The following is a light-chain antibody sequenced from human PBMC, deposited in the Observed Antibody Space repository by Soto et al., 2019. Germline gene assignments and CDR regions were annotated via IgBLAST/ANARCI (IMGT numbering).Light chain of an antibody. J-gene: IGKJ4*01. CDR1: QGIRSW. CDR3: QQANSFTLT. Sequence: DIQMTQSPSSVSASVGDIFTITCRASQGIRSWLDWYQKKQGKAPNPLIYAASSLHSGVPSRFRGSGYGTDFTITISSMKPEDFETYYCQQANSFTLTFGGGTKVDIK. V-gene: IGKV1-12*01. CDR2: AAS.